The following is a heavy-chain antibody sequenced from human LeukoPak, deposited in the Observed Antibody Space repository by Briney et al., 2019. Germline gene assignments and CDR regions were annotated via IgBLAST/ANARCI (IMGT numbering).Heavy chain of an antibody. V-gene: IGHV3-23*01. D-gene: IGHD5/OR15-5a*01. CDR1: GFTFSSYA. CDR2: IGASGDSI. CDR3: AKIPDVSDY. J-gene: IGHJ4*02. Sequence: GGSLRLSCAVSGFTFSSYAMVWVRQAPGRGLVWVSSIGASGDSIYYTDSVKGRFTISRDNSKNTLHLQMSSLRVEDTAVYYCAKIPDVSDYWGQGTLVTVSS.